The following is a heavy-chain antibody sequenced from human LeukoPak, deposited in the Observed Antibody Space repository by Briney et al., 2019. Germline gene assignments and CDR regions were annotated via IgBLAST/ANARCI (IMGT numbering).Heavy chain of an antibody. CDR2: ISADGTTT. J-gene: IGHJ6*02. D-gene: IGHD6-19*01. CDR1: GFNFNTYW. CDR3: ARGLAGAYRIMDV. V-gene: IGHV3-74*01. Sequence: PGGSLRLSCVASGFNFNTYWIHWVRQGPGKGLVWVSLISADGTTTTYADSVTGRFTVSRDNTKNTLYSQMNSLRAEDAAVYYCARGLAGAYRIMDVWGQGTTVTVS.